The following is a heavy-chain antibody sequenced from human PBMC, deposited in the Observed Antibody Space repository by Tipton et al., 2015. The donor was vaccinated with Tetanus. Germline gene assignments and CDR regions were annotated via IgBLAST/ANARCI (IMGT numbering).Heavy chain of an antibody. J-gene: IGHJ4*02. V-gene: IGHV4-61*01. CDR2: ISYSGST. D-gene: IGHD3-3*01. Sequence: TLSLTCTVSGGSVRSGSYYWNWIRQPPGKGLEWIGHISYSGSTNSNYSLKSRITISQDTSKNQFSLKLTSVTAADTAVYYCARANYDFPKKGPFDSWGQGTLVTVSS. CDR1: GGSVRSGSYY. CDR3: ARANYDFPKKGPFDS.